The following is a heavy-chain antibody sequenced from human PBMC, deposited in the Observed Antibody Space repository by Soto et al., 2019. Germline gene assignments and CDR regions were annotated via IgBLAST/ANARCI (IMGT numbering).Heavy chain of an antibody. CDR2: IYYSGST. V-gene: IGHV4-31*03. CDR1: GGSISSGGYY. J-gene: IGHJ6*02. CDR3: ARDPSGYYYYGMDV. Sequence: PSETLSLTCTVSGGSISSGGYYWSWIRQHPVKGLEWIGYIYYSGSTYYNPSLKSRVTISVDTSKNQFSLKLSSVTAADTAVYYCARDPSGYYYYGMDVWGQGTTVTVSS.